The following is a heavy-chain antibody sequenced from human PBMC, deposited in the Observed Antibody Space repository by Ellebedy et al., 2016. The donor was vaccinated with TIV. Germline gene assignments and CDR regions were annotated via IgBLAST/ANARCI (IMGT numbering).Heavy chain of an antibody. Sequence: AASVKVSCNASAYTFSSYYMHWVRQAPRQGLEWMGIINPSGGTTTYEQNLQGRVTMTRDTSTTTVYMELSSLRSEDTAVYYCARARRSGWLHTPDYWGQGTLVIVSS. CDR2: INPSGGTT. CDR3: ARARRSGWLHTPDY. J-gene: IGHJ4*02. V-gene: IGHV1-46*04. CDR1: AYTFSSYY. D-gene: IGHD6-19*01.